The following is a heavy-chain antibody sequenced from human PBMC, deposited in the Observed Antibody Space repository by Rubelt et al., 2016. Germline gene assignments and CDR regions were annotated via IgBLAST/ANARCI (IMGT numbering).Heavy chain of an antibody. CDR2: IYYSGST. Sequence: QVQLQESGPGLVKPSETLSLTCTVSGDSISSYYWSWIRQPPGKGLEWIGYIYYSGSTNYNPSLKSRCTISVDTSKNQFSLKLSSVTAADTAVYYCAAGYSSGWIDYWGQGTLVTVSS. D-gene: IGHD6-19*01. CDR1: GDSISSYY. J-gene: IGHJ4*02. CDR3: AAGYSSGWIDY. V-gene: IGHV4-59*01.